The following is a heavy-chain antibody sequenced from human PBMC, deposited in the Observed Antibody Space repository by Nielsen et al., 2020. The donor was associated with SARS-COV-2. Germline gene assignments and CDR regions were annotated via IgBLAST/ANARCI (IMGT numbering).Heavy chain of an antibody. Sequence: GESLKISCAASGFTFSSYAMHWVRQAPGKGLEWVSSISSSSSYIYYADSVKGRFTISRDNAKNSLYLQMNSLRAEDTAVYYCARDDPKTTVTTQDAFDIWGQGTMVTVSS. J-gene: IGHJ3*02. CDR1: GFTFSSYA. CDR3: ARDDPKTTVTTQDAFDI. CDR2: ISSSSSYI. V-gene: IGHV3-21*04. D-gene: IGHD4-17*01.